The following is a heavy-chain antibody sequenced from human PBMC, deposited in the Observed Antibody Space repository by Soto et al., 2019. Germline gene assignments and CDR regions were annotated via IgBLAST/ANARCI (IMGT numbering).Heavy chain of an antibody. Sequence: SETLSLTCGVSGGSVISSSWWAWLRQSPGKGLEWIGEIYHAGSPNYNPSFQSRVIISLDKSKNNFSLRLTSVTAADAALYYCARGSSFRGDFDIWGQGTTVTVSS. CDR3: ARGSSFRGDFDI. V-gene: IGHV4-4*02. D-gene: IGHD2-21*01. CDR2: IYHAGSP. CDR1: GGSVISSSW. J-gene: IGHJ3*02.